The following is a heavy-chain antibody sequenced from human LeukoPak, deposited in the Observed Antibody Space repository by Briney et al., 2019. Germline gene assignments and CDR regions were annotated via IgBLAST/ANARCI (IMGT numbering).Heavy chain of an antibody. CDR1: GFTFSSYA. Sequence: GGSLRLSCAASGFTFSSYAMSWVRQAPGKGLEWVSAISGSGGSTYYADSVKGRFTISRDSSKNTLYLQMNSLRAEDTAVYYCAKKYYHGSGSYWYDFDYWGQGTLVTVSS. CDR2: ISGSGGST. D-gene: IGHD3-10*01. CDR3: AKKYYHGSGSYWYDFDY. V-gene: IGHV3-23*01. J-gene: IGHJ4*02.